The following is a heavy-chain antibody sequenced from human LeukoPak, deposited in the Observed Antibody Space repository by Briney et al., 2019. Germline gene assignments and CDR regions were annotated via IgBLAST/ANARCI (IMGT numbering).Heavy chain of an antibody. CDR3: ARFRVEYDFWSGYYDY. Sequence: ASVKVSCKATGYTFTGYYMHWVRQAPGQGLEWMGWINPNSGGTNYAQKFQGRVTMTRDTSISTAYMELSRLRSDGTAVYYSARFRVEYDFWSGYYDYWGQGTLVTVSS. D-gene: IGHD3-3*01. CDR2: INPNSGGT. J-gene: IGHJ4*02. V-gene: IGHV1-2*02. CDR1: GYTFTGYY.